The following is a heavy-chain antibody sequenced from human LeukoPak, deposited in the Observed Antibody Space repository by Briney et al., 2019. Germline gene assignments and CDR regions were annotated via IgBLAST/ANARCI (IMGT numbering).Heavy chain of an antibody. CDR1: GFTFTNYW. Sequence: GGSLRLSCEASGFTFTNYWVHWVRQAPGKELVWVSRIVGDGSATTYADSVKGRFTISRDNAKNTLYLQMSNLRAEDTAVYYCARGGPITVSVVKGFDVWGKGTTVTVSS. D-gene: IGHD3-22*01. V-gene: IGHV3-74*01. CDR3: ARGGPITVSVVKGFDV. CDR2: IVGDGSAT. J-gene: IGHJ6*04.